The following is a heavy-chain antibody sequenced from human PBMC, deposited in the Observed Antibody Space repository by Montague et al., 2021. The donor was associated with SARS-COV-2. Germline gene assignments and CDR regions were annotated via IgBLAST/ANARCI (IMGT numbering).Heavy chain of an antibody. Sequence: SETLSLTCTVSGGSISSYYWSWIRQPPGKGLEWIGYIYYSGSTNYNPSLKSRVTISVDTSKSQFSLKLSSVTAADTAVYYCASLTLGYCSSTSCYSDWFDPWGQGTLVTVSS. CDR2: IYYSGST. CDR3: ASLTLGYCSSTSCYSDWFDP. D-gene: IGHD2-2*02. V-gene: IGHV4-59*12. J-gene: IGHJ5*02. CDR1: GGSISSYY.